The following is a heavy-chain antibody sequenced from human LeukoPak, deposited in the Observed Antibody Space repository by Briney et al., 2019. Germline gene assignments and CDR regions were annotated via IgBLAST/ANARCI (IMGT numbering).Heavy chain of an antibody. CDR3: ARANYDGSDY. J-gene: IGHJ4*02. CDR2: IYTSGTT. CDR1: GGSISSYY. V-gene: IGHV4-4*07. Sequence: SETLSLTCTVSGGSISSYYWSWIRQPAGKGLEWIGRIYTSGTTNYNPSLKSRITMSVDTSKNQFSLKMRSVTAADTAVYYCARANYDGSDYWGQGTLVTVPS. D-gene: IGHD3-22*01.